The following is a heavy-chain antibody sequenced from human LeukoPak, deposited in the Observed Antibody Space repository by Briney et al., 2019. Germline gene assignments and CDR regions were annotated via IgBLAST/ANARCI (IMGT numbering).Heavy chain of an antibody. CDR3: AKGSSTSRPYYFDY. CDR1: GVTFSSYA. J-gene: IGHJ4*02. Sequence: GGSLRLSCAASGVTFSSYAMSWVRQAPGKGLEWFSAITDSGGDTYYADSVKGRFTISRDNSNNALYLQMNSLKADDTAVYYCAKGSSTSRPYYFDYWGQGTLITVSS. D-gene: IGHD6-6*01. CDR2: ITDSGGDT. V-gene: IGHV3-23*01.